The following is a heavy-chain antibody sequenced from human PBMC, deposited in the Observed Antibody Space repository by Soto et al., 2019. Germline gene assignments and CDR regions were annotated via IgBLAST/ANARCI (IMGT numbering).Heavy chain of an antibody. CDR1: GFTFNSYN. CDR2: ISSGSVYI. Sequence: GGSLRLSCAASGFTFNSYNVNWVRQAPGKGLEWVASISSGSVYIDFADSVKGRFTISRDDVTNSVSLQMDSLRVEDTGIYYCARYDAFKAFDLWGQGTMVTVSS. CDR3: ARYDAFKAFDL. D-gene: IGHD1-1*01. J-gene: IGHJ3*01. V-gene: IGHV3-21*06.